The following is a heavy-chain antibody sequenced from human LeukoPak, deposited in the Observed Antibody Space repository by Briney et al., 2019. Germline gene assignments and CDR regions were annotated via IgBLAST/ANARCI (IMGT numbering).Heavy chain of an antibody. CDR2: MNPNSGNT. J-gene: IGHJ4*02. CDR1: GYTFTSYD. Sequence: ASVKVSCKASGYTFTSYDINWVRQATGQGLEWMGWMNPNSGNTGYAQKFQGRVTITRDTSASTAYMELSSLRSEDTAVYYCARVAGYSGYTWDYWGQGTLVTVSS. D-gene: IGHD5-12*01. V-gene: IGHV1-8*01. CDR3: ARVAGYSGYTWDY.